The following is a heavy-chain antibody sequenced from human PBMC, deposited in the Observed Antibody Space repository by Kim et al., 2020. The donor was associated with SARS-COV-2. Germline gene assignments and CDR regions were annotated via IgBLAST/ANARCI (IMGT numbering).Heavy chain of an antibody. Sequence: GGSLRLSCAASGFTFSGYSMNWVRQAPGKGLEWVSSISSSSSYIYYADSVKGRFTISRDNAKNSLYLQMNSLRAEDTAVYYCARDDGRYSYGNYYYYYGMDVWGQGTTVTVSS. CDR3: ARDDGRYSYGNYYYYYGMDV. CDR1: GFTFSGYS. J-gene: IGHJ6*02. CDR2: ISSSSSYI. V-gene: IGHV3-21*01. D-gene: IGHD5-18*01.